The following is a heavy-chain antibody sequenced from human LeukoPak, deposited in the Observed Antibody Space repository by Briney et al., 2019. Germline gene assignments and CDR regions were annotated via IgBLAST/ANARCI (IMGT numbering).Heavy chain of an antibody. CDR1: GFTLSDHY. D-gene: IGHD6-19*01. J-gene: IGHJ4*02. V-gene: IGHV3-72*01. CDR3: ARDSSVSFDY. Sequence: GGSLRLSCAASGFTLSDHYMVWVRQAPGKGLEWVGRTRNKANSYTTDYAASVKGRFTNSRDDSKSTLYLQMNSLKTGDTAVDWCARDSSVSFDYWGRGTLVTVSS. CDR2: TRNKANSYTT.